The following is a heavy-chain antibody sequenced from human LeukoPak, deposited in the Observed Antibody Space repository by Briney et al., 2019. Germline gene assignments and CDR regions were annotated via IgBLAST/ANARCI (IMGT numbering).Heavy chain of an antibody. CDR2: ITGSGGAT. V-gene: IGHV3-23*01. D-gene: IGHD3-10*01. CDR1: GFTFSSFP. CDR3: AKITSEGS. J-gene: IGHJ5*02. Sequence: GGSLRLSCAASGFTFSSFPMNWVRQAPGKGLEWVSAITGSGGATYYAASVKGRFTISRDNSKNRLYLQMDFLRAEDTAVYYCAKITSEGSWGQGTLVTVSS.